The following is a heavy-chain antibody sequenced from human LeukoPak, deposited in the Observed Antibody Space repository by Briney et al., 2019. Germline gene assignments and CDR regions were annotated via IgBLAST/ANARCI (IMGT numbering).Heavy chain of an antibody. V-gene: IGHV1-18*01. J-gene: IGHJ4*02. CDR3: ARDGGYSYGYHPPYPFDY. CDR2: ISAYNGNT. D-gene: IGHD5-18*01. Sequence: GASVKVSCKASGGTFSSYAISWVRQAPGQGLEWMGWISAYNGNTNYAQKLQGRVTMTTDTSTSTAYMELRSLRSDDTAVYYCARDGGYSYGYHPPYPFDYWGQGTLVTVSS. CDR1: GGTFSSYA.